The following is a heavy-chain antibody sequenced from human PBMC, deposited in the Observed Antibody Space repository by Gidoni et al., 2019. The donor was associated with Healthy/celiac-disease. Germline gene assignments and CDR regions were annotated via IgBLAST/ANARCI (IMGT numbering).Heavy chain of an antibody. CDR3: AKLGGADSSRPFDP. Sequence: EVQLLESGGGLVQPGGSLRLSCAASGFTFSSYAMSWVRQAPGKGLAWVSAISGSGGSTYYADSVKGRFTISRDNSKNTLYLQMNSLRAEDTAVDYCAKLGGADSSRPFDPWGQGTLVTVSS. CDR1: GFTFSSYA. V-gene: IGHV3-23*01. D-gene: IGHD2-21*01. J-gene: IGHJ5*02. CDR2: ISGSGGST.